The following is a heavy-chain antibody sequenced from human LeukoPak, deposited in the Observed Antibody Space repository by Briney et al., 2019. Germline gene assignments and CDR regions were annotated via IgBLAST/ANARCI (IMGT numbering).Heavy chain of an antibody. Sequence: PSETLSLTCAVYGGSFSGYYWSWIRQPPGKGLEWIGYIYYSGSTYYNPSLKSRVTISVDTSKNQFSLKLSSVTAADTAVYYCARSRGGYYYDSSGYYYAAFDIWGQGTMVTVSS. V-gene: IGHV4-30-4*01. D-gene: IGHD3-22*01. CDR3: ARSRGGYYYDSSGYYYAAFDI. J-gene: IGHJ3*02. CDR1: GGSFSGYY. CDR2: IYYSGST.